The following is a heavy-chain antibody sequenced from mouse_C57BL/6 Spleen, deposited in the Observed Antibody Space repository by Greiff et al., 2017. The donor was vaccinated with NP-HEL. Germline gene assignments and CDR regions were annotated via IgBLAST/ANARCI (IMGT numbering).Heavy chain of an antibody. CDR3: ARVSNLDFDY. V-gene: IGHV7-3*01. CDR1: GFTFTDYY. J-gene: IGHJ2*01. D-gene: IGHD2-5*01. Sequence: EVQLVESGGGLVQPGGSLSLSCAASGFTFTDYYMSWVRQPPGKALEWLGFIRNKANGYTTEYSASVKGRFTISRDNSQSILYLQMNALRAEDSATYYCARVSNLDFDYWGQGTTLTVSS. CDR2: IRNKANGYTT.